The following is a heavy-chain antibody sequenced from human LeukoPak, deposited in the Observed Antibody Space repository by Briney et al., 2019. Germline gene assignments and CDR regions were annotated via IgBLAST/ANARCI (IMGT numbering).Heavy chain of an antibody. D-gene: IGHD6-13*01. CDR3: ARGEALEQYYYYMDV. V-gene: IGHV4-59*01. Sequence: SETLSLTCTVSGGSISSYYWSWIRQPPGKGLEWIGYIYYSGSTNYNPSLKSRVTISVDTSKNQFSLKLSSVTAADTAVYYCARGEALEQYYYYMDVWGKGTTVTVSS. CDR1: GGSISSYY. CDR2: IYYSGST. J-gene: IGHJ6*03.